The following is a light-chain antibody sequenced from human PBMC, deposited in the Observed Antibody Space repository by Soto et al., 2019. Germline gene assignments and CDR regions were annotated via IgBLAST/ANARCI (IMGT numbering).Light chain of an antibody. CDR1: SFNIGFNY. Sequence: QSVLTQPPSASGTPGQTVTISCSGSSFNIGFNYVYWYQQLPGMAPKLLIHSNDERPSGVPDRFSGSKSGTSASLAISGLRSEDEAEYYCAAWDDSLSGGVFGTGTKLTV. CDR3: AAWDDSLSGGV. J-gene: IGLJ1*01. V-gene: IGLV1-47*02. CDR2: SND.